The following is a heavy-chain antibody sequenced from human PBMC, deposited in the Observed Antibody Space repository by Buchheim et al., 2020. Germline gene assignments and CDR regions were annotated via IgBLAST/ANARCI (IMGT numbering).Heavy chain of an antibody. CDR2: IYYSGST. V-gene: IGHV4-59*01. D-gene: IGHD3-3*01. CDR3: ARGYDFWSGSEALDY. CDR1: GGSISSYY. Sequence: QVQLQESGPGLVKPSETLSLTCTVSGGSISSYYWSWIRQPPGKGLEWIGYIYYSGSTNYNPSLKSRVTISVDTSKNQFSLKLSSVTAADTAVYYCARGYDFWSGSEALDYWGQGTL. J-gene: IGHJ4*02.